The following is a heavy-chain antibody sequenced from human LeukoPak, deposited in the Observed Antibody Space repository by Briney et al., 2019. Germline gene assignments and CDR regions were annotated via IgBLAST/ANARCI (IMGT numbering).Heavy chain of an antibody. V-gene: IGHV1-69*01. CDR3: AREGGVVLMVYAPNTGWFDP. CDR2: IIPILGTA. CDR1: GGTFSSYA. D-gene: IGHD2-8*01. J-gene: IGHJ5*02. Sequence: SVKVSCKASGGTFSSYAISWVRQAPGQGLEWMGGIIPILGTANYAQKFQGRVTITADESTSTAYMELSSLRSEDTAVYYCAREGGVVLMVYAPNTGWFDPWGQGTLVTVSS.